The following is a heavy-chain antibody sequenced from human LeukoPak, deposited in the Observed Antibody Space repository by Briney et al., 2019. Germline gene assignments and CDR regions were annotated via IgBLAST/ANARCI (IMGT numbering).Heavy chain of an antibody. CDR1: GGSISSGSYY. V-gene: IGHV4-61*02. D-gene: IGHD1-14*01. CDR3: ARALAGGHTPPWY. J-gene: IGHJ4*02. CDR2: IYTSGST. Sequence: PSETLSLTCTVSGGSISSGSYYWSWIRQPAGKGLEWIGRIYTSGSTNYNPSLKSRVTISVDTSKNQFSLKLSSVTAADTAVYYCARALAGGHTPPWYWGQGTLVTVSS.